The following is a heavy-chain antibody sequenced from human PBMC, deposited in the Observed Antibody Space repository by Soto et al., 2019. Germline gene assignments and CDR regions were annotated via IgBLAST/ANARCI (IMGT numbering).Heavy chain of an antibody. Sequence: GESLKISCKGSGYTFTDYWIGWVRQLPGKGLEWMGIIYPGDSDTRYSPSFQGHVTITVDKSTSTAYLQWNTLKASETAMYYCERDISNLRYYYYAMDVWGQGTTVTVSS. CDR2: IYPGDSDT. D-gene: IGHD3-3*01. V-gene: IGHV5-51*01. CDR1: GYTFTDYW. CDR3: ERDISNLRYYYYAMDV. J-gene: IGHJ6*02.